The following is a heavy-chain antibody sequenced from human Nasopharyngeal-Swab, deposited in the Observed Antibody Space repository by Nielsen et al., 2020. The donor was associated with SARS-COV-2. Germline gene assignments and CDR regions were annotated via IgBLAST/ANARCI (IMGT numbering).Heavy chain of an antibody. CDR1: FYTFSTYV. J-gene: IGHJ6*03. CDR3: SRGLYLKQLFIQYYMDV. Sequence: ASVKVSSKSSFYTFSTYVINWVRQATGQGLEWRGWMNPNSGNTGYAQKFQGRVTMTRNTSISTAYMLLSSLRSEDTAVYYCSRGLYLKQLFIQYYMDVWGKGTTVTVSS. CDR2: MNPNSGNT. V-gene: IGHV1-8*01. D-gene: IGHD6-13*01.